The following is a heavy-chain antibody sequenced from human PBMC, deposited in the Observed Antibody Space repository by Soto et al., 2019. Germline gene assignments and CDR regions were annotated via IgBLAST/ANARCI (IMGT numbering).Heavy chain of an antibody. CDR3: ARDGDRGTARH. CDR1: GGTFSTYS. J-gene: IGHJ4*02. D-gene: IGHD1-1*01. CDR2: IIPIFGAA. V-gene: IGHV1-69*01. Sequence: QVQVVQSGAEVKQPGSSVKVSCKVSGGTFSTYSISWVRQAPGQGLEWVGGIIPIFGAAKHAQKFQGRVTITADDSTSTVYMELSGLSSEDTAVYFCARDGDRGTARHWGQGTLVTVSS.